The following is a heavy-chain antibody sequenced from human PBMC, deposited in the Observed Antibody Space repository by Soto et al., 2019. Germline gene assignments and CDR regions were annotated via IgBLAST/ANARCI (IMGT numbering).Heavy chain of an antibody. CDR2: ISWDGCST. V-gene: IGHV3-43*01. J-gene: IGHJ5*02. Sequence: GGSLRLSCAASGFTFDDYTMHWVRQAPGKGLEWVSLISWDGCSTYYADSVKVRFTISRDNSKNSMYLQMNSLRTEYSALYYCAKDIEEGGQQLFEGPWFVPWGQGTLVTDSS. CDR1: GFTFDDYT. CDR3: AKDIEEGGQQLFEGPWFVP. D-gene: IGHD6-13*01.